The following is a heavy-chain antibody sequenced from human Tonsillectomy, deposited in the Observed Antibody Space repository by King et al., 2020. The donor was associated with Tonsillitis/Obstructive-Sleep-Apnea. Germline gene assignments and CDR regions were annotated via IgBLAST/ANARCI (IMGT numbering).Heavy chain of an antibody. CDR3: AKERAKSNGDATDAGDD. CDR2: ISWNRGGI. Sequence: VQLVASGGGLVQPGRSLRLSCAASGFTFDDYSLHWVRQAPGKGLEWVSGISWNRGGIGYADSVKGRFTISRDNARNSLYLQMNSLRAEDTAWYYWAKERAKSNGDATDAGDDGGKGTLVT. J-gene: IGHJ4*02. D-gene: IGHD4-11*01. V-gene: IGHV3-9*01. CDR1: GFTFDDYS.